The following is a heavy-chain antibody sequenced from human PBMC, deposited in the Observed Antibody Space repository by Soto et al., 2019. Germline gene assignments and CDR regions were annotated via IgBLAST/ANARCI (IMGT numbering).Heavy chain of an antibody. CDR3: AGANDYRCDY. J-gene: IGHJ4*02. Sequence: GSLRLSCAASGFTFSSYWMSWVRQAPGKGLEWVAHIKQDGSEKNYVDSVKGRFTISRDNAKNSLYLQMNSLRAEDTAVYYCAGANDYRCDYWGQGTLVTVSS. D-gene: IGHD4-17*01. V-gene: IGHV3-7*01. CDR1: GFTFSSYW. CDR2: IKQDGSEK.